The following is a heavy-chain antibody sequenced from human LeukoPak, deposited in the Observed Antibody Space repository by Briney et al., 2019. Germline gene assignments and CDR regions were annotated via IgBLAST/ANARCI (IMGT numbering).Heavy chain of an antibody. CDR3: ARFAVHRRIAVAGQFGLDY. CDR1: GYIFTSYN. D-gene: IGHD6-19*01. J-gene: IGHJ4*02. Sequence: ASVKVSCKASGYIFTSYNIYWVRQAPGQGLEWMGIINPSGGSTNYAQKFQGRVTMSRDTSTSTVYMELGSLRSEDTAVYYCARFAVHRRIAVAGQFGLDYWGQGTLVTVSS. V-gene: IGHV1-46*01. CDR2: INPSGGST.